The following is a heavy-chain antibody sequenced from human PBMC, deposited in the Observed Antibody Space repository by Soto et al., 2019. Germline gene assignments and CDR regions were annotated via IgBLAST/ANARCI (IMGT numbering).Heavy chain of an antibody. D-gene: IGHD6-6*01. V-gene: IGHV4-59*08. CDR2: IYYSGST. CDR3: ARARPNADYYYYGMDV. Sequence: SETLSLTCTVSGGSISSYYGSWIRQPPGKGLEWIGYIYYSGSTNYNPSLKSRVTISVDTSKNQFPLKLSSVTAADTAVYYCARARPNADYYYYGMDVWGQGTTVTVS. CDR1: GGSISSYY. J-gene: IGHJ6*02.